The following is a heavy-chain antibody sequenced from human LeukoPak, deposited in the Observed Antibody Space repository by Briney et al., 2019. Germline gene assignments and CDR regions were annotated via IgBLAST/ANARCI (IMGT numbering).Heavy chain of an antibody. V-gene: IGHV3-53*01. J-gene: IGHJ5*02. Sequence: GGSLRLSCAASGFTVSSNYMSWVRQAPGKGLEWVSVIYSGGSTYYADSVKGRFTISRDNSKNTLYLQMNSLRAEDTAVYYCARDLSDYYDSSGYYYGPTDWFDPWGQGTLVTVSS. D-gene: IGHD3-22*01. CDR1: GFTVSSNY. CDR2: IYSGGST. CDR3: ARDLSDYYDSSGYYYGPTDWFDP.